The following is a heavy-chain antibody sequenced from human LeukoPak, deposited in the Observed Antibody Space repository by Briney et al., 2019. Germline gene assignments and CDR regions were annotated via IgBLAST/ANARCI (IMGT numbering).Heavy chain of an antibody. V-gene: IGHV4-4*07. CDR1: GGSISSYY. Sequence: PSETLSLTCTVSGGSISSYYWSWIRQPAGKGLEWMGRIHTSGSTNYNPSLKSRVTMSVDTSKNQFSLKLSSVTAADTAVYYCARDTYYYDSSGYFSLDYWGQGTLVTVSS. CDR2: IHTSGST. D-gene: IGHD3-22*01. CDR3: ARDTYYYDSSGYFSLDY. J-gene: IGHJ4*02.